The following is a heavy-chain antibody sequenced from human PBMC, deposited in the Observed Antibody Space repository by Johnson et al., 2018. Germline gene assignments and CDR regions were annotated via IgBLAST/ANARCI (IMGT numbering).Heavy chain of an antibody. V-gene: IGHV6-1*01. Sequence: QVQLQESGPGLVKPSQTLSLTCAISGDSVSSNSVAWNWIRQSPSRGLEWLGRTYYRSKWYNDYAVSGKSRITINPETSKNQFSLQLNSVTPEDTAVYYCARWSGWYHDAFDIWGQGTMVTVSS. CDR1: GDSVSSNSVA. J-gene: IGHJ3*02. D-gene: IGHD6-19*01. CDR2: TYYRSKWYN. CDR3: ARWSGWYHDAFDI.